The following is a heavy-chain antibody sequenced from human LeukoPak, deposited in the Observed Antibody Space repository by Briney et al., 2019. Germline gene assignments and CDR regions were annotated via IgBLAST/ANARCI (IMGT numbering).Heavy chain of an antibody. CDR1: GYTFTSYY. Sequence: ASVKVSYKASGYTFTSYYMHWVRQAPGQGLEWMGIINPSGGSTSYAQKFQGRVTMTRDTSTSTVYMELSSLRSEDTAVYYCARGEDIVVVPAAMIPWFDPWGQGTLVTVSS. D-gene: IGHD2-2*01. V-gene: IGHV1-46*01. CDR3: ARGEDIVVVPAAMIPWFDP. CDR2: INPSGGST. J-gene: IGHJ5*02.